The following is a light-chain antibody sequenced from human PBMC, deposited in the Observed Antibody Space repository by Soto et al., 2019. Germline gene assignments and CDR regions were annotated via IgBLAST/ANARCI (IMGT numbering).Light chain of an antibody. V-gene: IGKV3-11*01. CDR1: QSVSSY. Sequence: EIVLTQFPATLSLSPGERATLSCRASQSVSSYLAWYQQKPGQAPRLLIYDASNRATGIPARFSGSGSGTDFTLTISSLESEDFAVYYCQQRSNWPPGLTFGGGTKVDIK. CDR3: QQRSNWPPGLT. CDR2: DAS. J-gene: IGKJ4*01.